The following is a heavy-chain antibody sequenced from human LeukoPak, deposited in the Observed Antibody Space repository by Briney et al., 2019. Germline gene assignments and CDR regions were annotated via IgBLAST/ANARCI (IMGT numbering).Heavy chain of an antibody. CDR2: ISYDGSNK. V-gene: IGHV3-30-3*01. D-gene: IGHD3-22*01. J-gene: IGHJ4*02. CDR1: GFTFSNYD. Sequence: GGSLRLSCAASGFTFSNYDIHWVRQAPGKGLEWMAIISYDGSNKYYADSVRGRFTISRDNSKNTLYLQMNSLRAEDTAVYYCARDHYYDSSGYSGVDYWGQGTLVTVSS. CDR3: ARDHYYDSSGYSGVDY.